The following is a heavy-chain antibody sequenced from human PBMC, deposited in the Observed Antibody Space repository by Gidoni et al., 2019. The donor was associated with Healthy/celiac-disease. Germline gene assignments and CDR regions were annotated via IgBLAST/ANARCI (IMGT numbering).Heavy chain of an antibody. CDR3: ARDPAPYSSSGYYYYGMDV. V-gene: IGHV3-30*04. Sequence: QVQLVESGGGVVQPGRSLSLSCPAPGFPFSSYAMHWVRQAPGKGLAWVAVISYDGSNKYYADSVKGRFTISRDNSKNTQYLQINSLRAEDTAVYYCARDPAPYSSSGYYYYGMDVWGQGTTVTVSS. J-gene: IGHJ6*02. D-gene: IGHD6-13*01. CDR1: GFPFSSYA. CDR2: ISYDGSNK.